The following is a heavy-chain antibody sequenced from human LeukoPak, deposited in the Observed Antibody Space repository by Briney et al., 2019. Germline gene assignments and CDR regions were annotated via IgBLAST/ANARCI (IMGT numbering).Heavy chain of an antibody. CDR1: QFSFSSYE. CDR3: AKDGLNYFHY. CDR2: ISSDGNNK. V-gene: IGHV3-30*18. Sequence: GGSLRLSCPASQFSFSSYEMHWLRQTPGKGLAGVGLISSDGNNKYYADSVKGRFTISRDNSKNTLFLQMNRLNTEDTAVYYCAKDGLNYFHYWGQGTLVTVS. J-gene: IGHJ4*02.